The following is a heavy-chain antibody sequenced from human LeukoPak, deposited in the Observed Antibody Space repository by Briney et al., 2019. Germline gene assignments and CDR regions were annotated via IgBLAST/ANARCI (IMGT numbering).Heavy chain of an antibody. J-gene: IGHJ4*02. CDR2: ISSTGGHT. CDR3: ARAEDIVATGALDY. Sequence: GGSLRLSCAVSGFTFSSYALSWVRQAPGKGLEWVSAISSTGGHTYYADSVKGRFTISRDNSKNTLYLQMNSLRAEDTAVYYCARAEDIVATGALDYWGQGTLVTVSS. CDR1: GFTFSSYA. V-gene: IGHV3-23*01. D-gene: IGHD5-12*01.